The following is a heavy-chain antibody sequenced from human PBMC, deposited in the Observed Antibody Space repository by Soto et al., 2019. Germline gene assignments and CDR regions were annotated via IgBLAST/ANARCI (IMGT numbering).Heavy chain of an antibody. V-gene: IGHV3-23*04. D-gene: IGHD3-10*01. Sequence: VQLVQSGAEVKKPGASVKVSCKASGYTFSDYYVNWVRRAPGKGLEWVSSLSGSGGTTYYADSVKGRFIISRDNSKNTLYLLMNSLRAEDTALYYCAKQRADYGSGADTFYFASWGQGALVTVSS. CDR1: GYTFSDYY. CDR3: AKQRADYGSGADTFYFAS. J-gene: IGHJ4*02. CDR2: LSGSGGTT.